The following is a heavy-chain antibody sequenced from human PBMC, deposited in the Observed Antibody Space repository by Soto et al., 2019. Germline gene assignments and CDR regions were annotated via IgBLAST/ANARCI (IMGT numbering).Heavy chain of an antibody. CDR1: GGSITSSFY. CDR3: RSSSRYSTDV. Sequence: LQLQESGPGLVKPSETLSLSCTVSGGSITSSFYWGWIRQPPGQGLEWIGSIYGTGNTYYNPSLKGRVTISADTSKNQFSLNLISVTAPDTAVYYCRSSSRYSTDVWGQGATVTVSS. D-gene: IGHD6-13*01. CDR2: IYGTGNT. J-gene: IGHJ6*02. V-gene: IGHV4-39*01.